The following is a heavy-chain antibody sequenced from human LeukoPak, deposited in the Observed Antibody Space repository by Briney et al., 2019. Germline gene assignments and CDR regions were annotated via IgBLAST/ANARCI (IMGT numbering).Heavy chain of an antibody. CDR1: GYTFTDYY. J-gene: IGHJ4*02. Sequence: ASVKISCKVSGYTFTDYYMHWVQQAPGKGLEWMGLVDPEDGETIYAEKFQGRVTITADTSTDTAYMELSSLRSEDTAVYYCARQHRQAAAGRGFDYWGQGTLVTVSS. CDR3: ARQHRQAAAGRGFDY. CDR2: VDPEDGET. D-gene: IGHD6-13*01. V-gene: IGHV1-69-2*01.